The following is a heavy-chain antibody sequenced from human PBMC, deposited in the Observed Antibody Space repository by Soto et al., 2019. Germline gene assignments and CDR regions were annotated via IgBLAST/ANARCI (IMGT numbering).Heavy chain of an antibody. D-gene: IGHD2-15*01. CDR1: GLTFNRYW. J-gene: IGHJ5*02. V-gene: IGHV3-74*01. CDR3: ATEFCSGRNCYTYNSDP. Sequence: GGSLRLSCAASGLTFNRYWMHWVRHAPGKSLVWVSHINTDGSNTNYADSVKGRFTISRDNAKSTLFLQMNSLRDEDTAVYYFATEFCSGRNCYTYNSDPWCQEIPLTVSS. CDR2: INTDGSNT.